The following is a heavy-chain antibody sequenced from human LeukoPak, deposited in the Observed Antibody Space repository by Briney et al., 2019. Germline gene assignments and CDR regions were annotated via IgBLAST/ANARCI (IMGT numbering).Heavy chain of an antibody. Sequence: PSETLSLTCTVSGGSISSSSYYWGWIRQPPGKGLEWIGIIYYSGSAYYNPSLKSRLTISVDTSKNQFSLKLSSVTATDTAVYYCARRGYCSSTSCYEYWFDPWGQGTLVTVSS. CDR1: GGSISSSSYY. J-gene: IGHJ5*02. D-gene: IGHD2-2*01. CDR3: ARRGYCSSTSCYEYWFDP. V-gene: IGHV4-39*01. CDR2: IYYSGSA.